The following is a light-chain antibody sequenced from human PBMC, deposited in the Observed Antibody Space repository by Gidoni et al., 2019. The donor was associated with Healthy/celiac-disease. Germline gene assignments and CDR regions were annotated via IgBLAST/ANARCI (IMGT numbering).Light chain of an antibody. J-gene: IGKJ1*01. CDR1: QSVSSSY. Sequence: EIVLTPSPGTLSLSPGERATLSCRASQSVSSSYLAWYQQKPGQAPRLLIDGASSRATGIPDRFSGSGSGTDFTLTISRLEPEDFAVYYCQQYGSSPPWTFGQXTKVEIK. CDR2: GAS. V-gene: IGKV3-20*01. CDR3: QQYGSSPPWT.